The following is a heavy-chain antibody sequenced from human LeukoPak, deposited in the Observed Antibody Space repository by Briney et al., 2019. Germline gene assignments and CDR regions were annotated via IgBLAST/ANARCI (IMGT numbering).Heavy chain of an antibody. J-gene: IGHJ3*02. Sequence: GGSLRLSCAASGFTVSSNYMSWVRQAPGKGLEWVSVIYSGDNTYYADSVKGRFTISRDISKNTLYLQMKSLRAEDTAVYYCATDCGGDCGGAFDIWGQGTMVTVSS. CDR3: ATDCGGDCGGAFDI. D-gene: IGHD2-21*01. V-gene: IGHV3-66*01. CDR1: GFTVSSNY. CDR2: IYSGDNT.